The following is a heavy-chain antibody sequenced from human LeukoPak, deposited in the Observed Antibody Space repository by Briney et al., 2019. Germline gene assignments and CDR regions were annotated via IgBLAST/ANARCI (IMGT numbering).Heavy chain of an antibody. CDR2: TSPNSGDT. J-gene: IGHJ4*02. V-gene: IGHV1-8*01. Sequence: ASVKVSCKASGYTFTSYDFNWVRQATGQRPEWMGWTSPNSGDTGYAQKFQDRVTMTRNTPISTAYMELSSLRSDDTAVYYCARGPPNWGYDYWGPGTLVTVSS. CDR1: GYTFTSYD. CDR3: ARGPPNWGYDY. D-gene: IGHD7-27*01.